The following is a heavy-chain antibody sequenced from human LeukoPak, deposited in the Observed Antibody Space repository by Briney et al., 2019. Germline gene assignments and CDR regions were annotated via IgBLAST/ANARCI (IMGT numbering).Heavy chain of an antibody. CDR1: GGSFSGYY. CDR2: INHSGST. V-gene: IGHV4-34*01. J-gene: IGHJ4*02. CDR3: ARLVAASLDFDY. D-gene: IGHD2-15*01. Sequence: SETLSLTCAVYGGSFSGYYWSWIRQPPGKGLEWIGEINHSGSTNYNPSLKSRVTISVDTSKNQFSLKLSSVTAADTAVYYCARLVAASLDFDYWGQGTLVTVSS.